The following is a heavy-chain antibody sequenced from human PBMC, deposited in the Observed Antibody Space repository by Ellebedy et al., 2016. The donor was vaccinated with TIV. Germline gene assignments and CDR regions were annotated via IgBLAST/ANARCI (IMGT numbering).Heavy chain of an antibody. D-gene: IGHD6-19*01. J-gene: IGHJ5*01. CDR2: VYQRRTT. CDR3: ARMRGVAGPRWFDP. CDR1: GGSFNNDH. V-gene: IGHV4-59*08. Sequence: MPGGSLRLSCLVSGGSFNNDHWSWIRQSPGKGLEWIGYVYQRRTTKYNSYLRSRVTISIDTSKNQFSLTVTSVTAADTAVYFCARMRGVAGPRWFDPWGPGTQVIVSS.